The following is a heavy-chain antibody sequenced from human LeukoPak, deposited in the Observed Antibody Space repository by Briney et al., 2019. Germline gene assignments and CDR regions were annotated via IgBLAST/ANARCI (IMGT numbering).Heavy chain of an antibody. V-gene: IGHV4-39*01. CDR1: GGSISGSSYY. CDR3: ARRTIQAGTPFDY. J-gene: IGHJ4*02. Sequence: SETLSLTCTVSGGSISGSSYYWGWIRQPPGKGLEWIGSIYYSGSTYYNPSLKSRVTISVDTSKNPFSLKLNSVTATDTAVYYCARRTIQAGTPFDYWGQGTLVTVSS. CDR2: IYYSGST. D-gene: IGHD4/OR15-4a*01.